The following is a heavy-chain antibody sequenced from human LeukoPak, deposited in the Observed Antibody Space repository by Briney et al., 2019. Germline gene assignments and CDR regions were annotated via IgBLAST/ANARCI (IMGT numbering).Heavy chain of an antibody. Sequence: GGSLRLSCAVSGFTFSSYGMHWVRQAPGKGLEWVAFIRYDGSNKYYADSVKGRFTISRDNSKNTLYLQMNSLRAEDTAVYYCAKDKAYLVVYYFDYWGQGTLVTVSS. CDR3: AKDKAYLVVYYFDY. V-gene: IGHV3-30*02. CDR2: IRYDGSNK. D-gene: IGHD2-15*01. CDR1: GFTFSSYG. J-gene: IGHJ4*02.